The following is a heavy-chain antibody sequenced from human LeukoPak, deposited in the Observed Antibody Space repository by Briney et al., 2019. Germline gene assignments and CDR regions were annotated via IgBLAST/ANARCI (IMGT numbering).Heavy chain of an antibody. CDR3: AKDPGDYYMDV. J-gene: IGHJ6*03. Sequence: PGGSLRLSCAASGFTFSSYGMHWVRQAQGKGLEWVAVIWYDGSNKYYADSVKGRFTISRDNSKNTLYLQMNSLRAEDTAVYYCAKDPGDYYMDVWGKGTTVTVSS. CDR1: GFTFSSYG. CDR2: IWYDGSNK. V-gene: IGHV3-33*06.